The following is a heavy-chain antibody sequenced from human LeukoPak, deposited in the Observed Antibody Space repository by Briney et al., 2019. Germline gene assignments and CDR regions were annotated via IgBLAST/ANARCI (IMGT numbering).Heavy chain of an antibody. CDR1: GYTLTELS. CDR3: ATPHAGSSSSWGAFDP. D-gene: IGHD6-13*01. Sequence: ASVKVSCKVSGYTLTELSMHWVRQAPGKGLEWMGGFDPEDGETIYAQKFQGRVTMTEDTSTDTAYMELSSLRSEDTAVYYCATPHAGSSSSWGAFDPWGQGTLVTVSS. J-gene: IGHJ5*02. CDR2: FDPEDGET. V-gene: IGHV1-24*01.